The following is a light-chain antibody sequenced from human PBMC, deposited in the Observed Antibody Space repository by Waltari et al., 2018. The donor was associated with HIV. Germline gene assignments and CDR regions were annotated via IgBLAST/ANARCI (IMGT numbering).Light chain of an antibody. CDR2: GKN. Sequence: SSELTQDPAVSVALGQTVRITCQGDSLRSYYASWYQQKPGQAPVLVIYGKNNRPSGIPERCSGSSSGNTASLTITGAEAEDEADYYCNSRDSSGNHLVFGGGTKLTVL. V-gene: IGLV3-19*01. CDR3: NSRDSSGNHLV. CDR1: SLRSYY. J-gene: IGLJ2*01.